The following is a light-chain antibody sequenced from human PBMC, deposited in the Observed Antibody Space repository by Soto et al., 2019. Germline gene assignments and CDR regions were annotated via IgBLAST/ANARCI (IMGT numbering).Light chain of an antibody. CDR1: QSVSNNY. J-gene: IGKJ1*01. V-gene: IGKV3-20*01. Sequence: IVLTQSPGTLSLSTGGRSTLSCMASQSVSNNYLAWYQQKPGQAPRLLIYGASNRATGIPDRFSGSGSGTDFTLTIRRLEPEDFAVYYSQQYGSSGTFGQGTKVDIK. CDR2: GAS. CDR3: QQYGSSGT.